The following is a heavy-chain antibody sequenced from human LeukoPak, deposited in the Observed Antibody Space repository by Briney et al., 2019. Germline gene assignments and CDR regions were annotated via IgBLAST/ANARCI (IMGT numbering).Heavy chain of an antibody. J-gene: IGHJ5*02. CDR1: GGSISSYY. CDR3: AREGIAAAGTGDWFDP. V-gene: IGHV4-4*07. D-gene: IGHD6-13*01. Sequence: SETLSLTCTVAGGSISSYYWSWIRQPAGKGLEWIGRIYTSGSTNYNPSLKSRVTMSVDTSKNQFSLKLSSVTAADTAVYYCAREGIAAAGTGDWFDPWGQGTLVTVSS. CDR2: IYTSGST.